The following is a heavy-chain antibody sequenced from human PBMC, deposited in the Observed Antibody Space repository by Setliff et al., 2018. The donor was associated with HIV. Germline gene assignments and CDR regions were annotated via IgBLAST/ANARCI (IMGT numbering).Heavy chain of an antibody. CDR1: GYTFTNYG. CDR3: ARGAIVPAAMVSRYNYYGMDV. V-gene: IGHV1-18*01. J-gene: IGHJ6*02. D-gene: IGHD2-2*01. CDR2: ITADNGNT. Sequence: ASVKVSCKASGYTFTNYGITWVRQAPGQGLEWMGWITADNGNTNYAQRFKGRVTMTSDTSTSTAYMELRSLRSDDTAVYYCARGAIVPAAMVSRYNYYGMDVWGQGTTVTVSS.